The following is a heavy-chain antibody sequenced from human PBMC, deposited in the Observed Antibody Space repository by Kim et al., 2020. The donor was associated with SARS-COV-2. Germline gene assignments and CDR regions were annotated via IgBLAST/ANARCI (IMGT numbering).Heavy chain of an antibody. CDR1: GGSISSSSYY. D-gene: IGHD3-16*01. CDR3: ARVGYRNGWSTYVAQ. CDR2: IYYSGRT. V-gene: IGHV4-39*01. J-gene: IGHJ4*02. Sequence: SETLSLTCTVSGGSISSSSYYWGWIRQPPGKGLEWIATIYYSGRTFYNPSLKSRVTISVDTSKDQFSLKLSSVTAADTAVYYCARVGYRNGWSTYVAQWGQGTLVSVST.